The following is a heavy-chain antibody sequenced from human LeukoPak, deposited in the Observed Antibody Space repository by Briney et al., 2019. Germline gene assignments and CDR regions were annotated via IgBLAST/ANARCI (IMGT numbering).Heavy chain of an antibody. CDR2: IYYSGTT. V-gene: IGHV4-30-4*01. CDR3: ARGPYGSGSYY. D-gene: IGHD3-10*01. Sequence: SETLSLTCTVSGGSVSSGDYYWSWIRQPPGKGLEWIGYIYYSGTTYYNPSLKSRVTISVDTSKNQFSLKLTSVTAADTAVYYCARGPYGSGSYYWGQGTLVTVSS. CDR1: GGSVSSGDYY. J-gene: IGHJ4*02.